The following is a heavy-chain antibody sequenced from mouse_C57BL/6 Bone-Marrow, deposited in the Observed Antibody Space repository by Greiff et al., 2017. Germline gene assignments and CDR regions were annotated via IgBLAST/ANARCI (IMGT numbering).Heavy chain of an antibody. D-gene: IGHD3-2*02. CDR2: IDPSDSYT. CDR3: ARYSSGYCAMDY. J-gene: IGHJ4*01. CDR1: GYTFTSYW. Sequence: QVQLKQPGAELVMPGASVKLSCKASGYTFTSYWMHWVKQRPGQGLEWIGEIDPSDSYTNYNQKFKGKSTLTVDKSSSTAYMQLSSLTSEDSAVYCCARYSSGYCAMDYWGQGTSVTVSS. V-gene: IGHV1-69*01.